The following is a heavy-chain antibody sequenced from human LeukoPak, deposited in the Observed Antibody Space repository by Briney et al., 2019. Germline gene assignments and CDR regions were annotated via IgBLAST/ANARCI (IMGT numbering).Heavy chain of an antibody. CDR1: GGSFSTYY. CDR2: IYYTGTT. Sequence: SSETLSLTCTVSGGSFSTYYWSWIRQPPGKGLEWIGYIYYTGTTNYNPSLKSRVTISVDTSKNQFSLNLSSVTAADTAVYYCARAGANGIEAAGSLRYWGQGTLGSVSS. J-gene: IGHJ4*02. V-gene: IGHV4-59*01. CDR3: ARAGANGIEAAGSLRY. D-gene: IGHD6-13*01.